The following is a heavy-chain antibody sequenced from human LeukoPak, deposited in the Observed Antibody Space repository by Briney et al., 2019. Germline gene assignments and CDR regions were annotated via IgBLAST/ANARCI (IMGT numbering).Heavy chain of an antibody. J-gene: IGHJ4*02. V-gene: IGHV4-59*01. Sequence: SETLSLTCTVSGSSINNYYWSWIRQPPGKGLEWIGYIYYRGRTNYNPSLKSRGTFSVDTSKNQFSLKLNSVTAADTAVYYCARGGDYGDLRYFDYWGQGTLVTVSS. D-gene: IGHD4-17*01. CDR1: GSSINNYY. CDR2: IYYRGRT. CDR3: ARGGDYGDLRYFDY.